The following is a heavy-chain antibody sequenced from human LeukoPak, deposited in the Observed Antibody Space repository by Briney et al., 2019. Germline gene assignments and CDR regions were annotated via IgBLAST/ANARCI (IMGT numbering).Heavy chain of an antibody. Sequence: PGGSLRLSCAASGFTFSSYSMNWVRQAPGKGLEWVAFIRYDGSNKYYADSVKGRFTISRDNSKNTLYLQMNSLRAEDTAVYYCAKDSARGYSYGSFDYWGQGTLVTVSS. D-gene: IGHD5-18*01. CDR3: AKDSARGYSYGSFDY. CDR1: GFTFSSYS. J-gene: IGHJ4*02. CDR2: IRYDGSNK. V-gene: IGHV3-30*02.